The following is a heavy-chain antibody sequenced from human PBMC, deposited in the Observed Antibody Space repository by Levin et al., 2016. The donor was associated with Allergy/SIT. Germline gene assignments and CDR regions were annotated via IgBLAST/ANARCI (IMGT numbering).Heavy chain of an antibody. CDR2: IIPIFGTA. Sequence: WVRQAPGQGLEWMGGIIPIFGTANYAQKFQGRVTITADESTSTAYMELSSLRSEDTAVYYCARAATYYYYGMDVWGQGTTVTVSS. J-gene: IGHJ6*02. CDR3: ARAATYYYYGMDV. V-gene: IGHV1-69*01.